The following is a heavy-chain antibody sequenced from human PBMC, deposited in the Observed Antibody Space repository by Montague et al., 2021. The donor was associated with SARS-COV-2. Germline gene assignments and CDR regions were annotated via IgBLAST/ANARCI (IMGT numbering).Heavy chain of an antibody. CDR3: ARATREVGITPGFRY. CDR2: IDHSGST. Sequence: SETLSLTCAVYRGSFHIFYWGWIRQSPGNGLEWIGEIDHSGSTKYNPSLESRVTISVDTPKNQFSLNLTSVTAADTAMYYCARATREVGITPGFRYWGQGTQVAVSS. CDR1: RGSFHIFY. V-gene: IGHV4-34*01. J-gene: IGHJ4*02. D-gene: IGHD1-26*01.